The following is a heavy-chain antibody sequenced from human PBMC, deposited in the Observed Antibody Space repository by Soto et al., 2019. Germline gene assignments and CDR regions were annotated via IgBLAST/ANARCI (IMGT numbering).Heavy chain of an antibody. CDR1: GYTFTSYD. J-gene: IGHJ4*01. CDR2: MNPNSGNT. Sequence: QVQLVQSGAEVTKPGASVKVSCKASGYTFTSYDINWVRQATGQGLEWMGWMNPNSGNTGYAQKFQGRVTMTRNTAISTAYMELISLRSEDTAVYYCASVRELRIAAAGMGYWGHGTLVTVSS. D-gene: IGHD6-13*01. CDR3: ASVRELRIAAAGMGY. V-gene: IGHV1-8*01.